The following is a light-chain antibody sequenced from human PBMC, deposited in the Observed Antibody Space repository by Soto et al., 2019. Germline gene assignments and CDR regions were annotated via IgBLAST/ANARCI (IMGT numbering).Light chain of an antibody. V-gene: IGLV1-44*01. CDR2: SNN. CDR1: SSNIGTKT. CDR3: AAWDDSLDGSVV. Sequence: VLTQPPSASGTPGQRVTISCSGSSSNIGTKTVNWYQQLPGTAPKLLIFSNNQRPSGVPDRFSGSKSGTSASLAISGLQSEDEADYYCAAWDDSLDGSVVFGGGTKLTVL. J-gene: IGLJ2*01.